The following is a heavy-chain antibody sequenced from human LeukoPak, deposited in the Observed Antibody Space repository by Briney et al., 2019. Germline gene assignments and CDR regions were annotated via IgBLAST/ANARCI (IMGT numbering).Heavy chain of an antibody. CDR3: VREGTYFFASGSFQGYYFDN. CDR1: GFTVSSTH. D-gene: IGHD3-10*01. CDR2: ISNDGSDK. J-gene: IGHJ4*02. V-gene: IGHV3-30*03. Sequence: GGSLRLSCAASGFTVSSTHMVWVRQAPGKGLEWVAVISNDGSDKHHADSVKGRFTVSRDNSKHTVYLQMDRLRVEDTAIYYCVREGTYFFASGSFQGYYFDNWGQGTLVTVSS.